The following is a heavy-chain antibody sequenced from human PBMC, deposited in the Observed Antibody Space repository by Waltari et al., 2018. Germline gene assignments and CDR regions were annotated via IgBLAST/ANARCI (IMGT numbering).Heavy chain of an antibody. CDR3: ARHLHYDFWSCYYTCFDY. CDR2: IYYSGST. D-gene: IGHD3-3*01. Sequence: QLQLQESGPGLVKPSETLSLTCTVSGGSISSSSYYWGWIRQPPGKGLEWIGSIYYSGSTYYNPSLKRRVTISVDTSKNQFSLKLSSVTAADTAVYYCARHLHYDFWSCYYTCFDYWGQGTLVTVSS. V-gene: IGHV4-39*01. J-gene: IGHJ4*02. CDR1: GGSISSSSYY.